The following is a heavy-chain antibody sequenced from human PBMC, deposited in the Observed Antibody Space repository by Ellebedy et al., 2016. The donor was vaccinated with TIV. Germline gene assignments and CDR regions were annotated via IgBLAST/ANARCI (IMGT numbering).Heavy chain of an antibody. D-gene: IGHD3-3*01. CDR2: INHSGST. V-gene: IGHV4-34*01. CDR3: ARGPTHFGVVTGDIDY. Sequence: SETLSLXXAVYGGSFSGYYWSWIRQPPGKGLEWIGEINHSGSTNYNPSLKSRVTISVDTSKNQFSLKLSSVTAADTAVYYCARGPTHFGVVTGDIDYWGQGTLVTVSS. CDR1: GGSFSGYY. J-gene: IGHJ4*02.